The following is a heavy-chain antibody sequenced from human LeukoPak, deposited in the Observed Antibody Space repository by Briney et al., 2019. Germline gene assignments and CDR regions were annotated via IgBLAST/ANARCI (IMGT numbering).Heavy chain of an antibody. V-gene: IGHV3-23*01. J-gene: IGHJ4*02. Sequence: GSLRLSCAASGLTFTSYSMSWVRQAPGKGLEWVSTISGGGGSTYYADSVKGRFTISRDNSKNTLYLQVNSLRAEDTAVYYCAKGGKWDVTPFDYWGQGTLVTVSS. CDR3: AKGGKWDVTPFDY. CDR1: GLTFTSYS. D-gene: IGHD1-26*01. CDR2: ISGGGGST.